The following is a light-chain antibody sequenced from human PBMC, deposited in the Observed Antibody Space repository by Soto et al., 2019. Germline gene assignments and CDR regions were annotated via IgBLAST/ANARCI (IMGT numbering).Light chain of an antibody. V-gene: IGKV3-15*01. J-gene: IGKJ5*01. CDR1: QSVSSN. CDR2: GAS. CDR3: QQYNDWPPIT. Sequence: EIVMTQSPATLSVSPGERVTLSCRASQSVSSNLAWYQQKPGQAPRLLIYGASTRATGLPARFSGSGSGTEFTLTISNLQSDDFGIYYCQQYNDWPPITFGQGTRLEIK.